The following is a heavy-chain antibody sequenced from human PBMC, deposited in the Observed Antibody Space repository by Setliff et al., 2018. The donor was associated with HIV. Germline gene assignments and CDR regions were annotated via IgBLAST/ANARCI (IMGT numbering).Heavy chain of an antibody. J-gene: IGHJ3*02. CDR1: GFTFSNYG. Sequence: PGGSLRLSCAASGFTFSNYGMHWVRQAPGKGLEWVAVIWYDGSSEYYADSVKGRFSISRDNTERYVFLEMNSLRAEDTALYYCARHWGRDLGHAFETWGQGTMVTVPS. CDR2: IWYDGSSE. CDR3: ARHWGRDLGHAFET. D-gene: IGHD3-16*01. V-gene: IGHV3-33*03.